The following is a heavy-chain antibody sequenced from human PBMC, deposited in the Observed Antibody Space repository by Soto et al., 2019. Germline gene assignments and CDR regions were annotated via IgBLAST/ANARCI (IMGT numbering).Heavy chain of an antibody. J-gene: IGHJ4*02. Sequence: PGESLKISCKGSGYSFTSYWISWVRQMPGKGLEWMGRIDPSDSYTNYSPSFQGHVTISADKSISTAYLQWSSLKASDTAVYYCARHAPSYYYDSSGYYCIDYWGQGTLVTVSS. V-gene: IGHV5-10-1*01. CDR2: IDPSDSYT. D-gene: IGHD3-22*01. CDR3: ARHAPSYYYDSSGYYCIDY. CDR1: GYSFTSYW.